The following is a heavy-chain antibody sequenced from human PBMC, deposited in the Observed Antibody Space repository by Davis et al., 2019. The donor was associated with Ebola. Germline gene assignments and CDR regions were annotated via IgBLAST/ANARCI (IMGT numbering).Heavy chain of an antibody. CDR1: GLTSRCYA. D-gene: IGHD6-19*01. CDR2: IIPIFGTA. J-gene: IGHJ4*02. CDR3: ARSTGGSGWCFDY. Sequence: VQFSCQASGLTSRCYAISWARQAPGQGLEWMGGIIPIFGTANYAQKFQGRVTITADKSTSTVYMELSSLRSEDTAVYYCARSTGGSGWCFDYWGQGTLVTVSS. V-gene: IGHV1-69*13.